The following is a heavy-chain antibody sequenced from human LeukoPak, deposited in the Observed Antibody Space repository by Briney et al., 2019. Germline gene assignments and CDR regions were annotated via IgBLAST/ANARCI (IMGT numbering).Heavy chain of an antibody. CDR2: IYTSGST. V-gene: IGHV4-4*07. CDR1: GGSISSYY. Sequence: SETLSLTCTVSGGSISSYYWSWFRQPAGKGLDWIGRIYTSGSTNYNPSLRSRVTMSVDTSKNQFSLKLSSVTAADTAVYYCAVNYYGSGSYGRGLYYFDYWGQGTLVTVSS. J-gene: IGHJ4*02. CDR3: AVNYYGSGSYGRGLYYFDY. D-gene: IGHD3-10*01.